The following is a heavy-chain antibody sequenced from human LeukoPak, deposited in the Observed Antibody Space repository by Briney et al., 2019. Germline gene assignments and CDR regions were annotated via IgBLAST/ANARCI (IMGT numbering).Heavy chain of an antibody. CDR1: GGSINNYY. V-gene: IGHV4-59*01. CDR2: VYYSGST. J-gene: IGHJ4*02. D-gene: IGHD3-22*01. CDR3: ASILSFTMIVD. Sequence: SETLSLTCSVSGGSINNYYWNWIRQPPGKGLEWIGYVYYSGSTKYNPSLKSRVTISVDTSKNQFSLNLSSVTAADTAVYYCASILSFTMIVDWGQGTLVTVSS.